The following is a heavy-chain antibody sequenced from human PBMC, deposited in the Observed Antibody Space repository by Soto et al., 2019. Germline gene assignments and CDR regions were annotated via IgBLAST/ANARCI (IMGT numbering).Heavy chain of an antibody. CDR1: GYTFTSYY. J-gene: IGHJ6*02. V-gene: IGHV1-46*01. CDR3: ARVQVGTTYYYDSSGERIYYYGMDV. CDR2: INPSGGST. Sequence: ASVKVSCKASGYTFTSYYMHWVRQAPGQGLEWMGIINPSGGSTSYAQKFQGRVTMTRDTSTSTVYMELSSLRSEDTAVYYCARVQVGTTYYYDSSGERIYYYGMDVCGQRTTVTVSS. D-gene: IGHD3-22*01.